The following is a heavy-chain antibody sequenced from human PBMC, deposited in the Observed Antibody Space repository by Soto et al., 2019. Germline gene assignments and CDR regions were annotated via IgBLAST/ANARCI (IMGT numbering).Heavy chain of an antibody. CDR3: ASGPRGGYSGSGSYYITGFEP. D-gene: IGHD3-10*01. J-gene: IGHJ5*02. CDR1: GGSISSYY. V-gene: IGHV4-59*01. CDR2: IYYSGST. Sequence: ETPALTFTVSGGSISSYYWSGIRQPPGKGLEWIGYIYYSGSTNYNPSLKSRVPISVDPPKTQFSLKLGSVTAADMGVYLCASGPRGGYSGSGSYYITGFEPWGQGTLVPVSS.